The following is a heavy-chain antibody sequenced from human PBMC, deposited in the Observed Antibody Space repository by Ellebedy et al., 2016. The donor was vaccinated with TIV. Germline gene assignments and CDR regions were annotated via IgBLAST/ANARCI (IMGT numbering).Heavy chain of an antibody. J-gene: IGHJ3*01. D-gene: IGHD3-22*01. CDR3: ARLGNYYVSQNAFDE. Sequence: SETLSLXCTVSGDSISSSNYYWGWIRQPPGKGLEWVGNVYYSGSADYNASLRSRVTISVDTSRNQFSLKLTSVTAADTAVYYCARLGNYYVSQNAFDEWGQGTMVTVSA. CDR2: VYYSGSA. CDR1: GDSISSSNYY. V-gene: IGHV4-39*07.